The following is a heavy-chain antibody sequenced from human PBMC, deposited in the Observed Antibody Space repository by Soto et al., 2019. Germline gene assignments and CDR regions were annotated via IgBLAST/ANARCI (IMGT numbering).Heavy chain of an antibody. Sequence: EVQLLESGGGLVQPGGSLRLSCAASGFTFSNYAMSWVRQAPGKGLEWVSAIGGSGNNIYYVDSVKGRFTISRDNSKNTLYLQMNSLRAEDTALYYCAKDITSDSGTKPRWAFDIWGQGTMVTVSS. CDR3: AKDITSDSGTKPRWAFDI. CDR2: IGGSGNNI. CDR1: GFTFSNYA. J-gene: IGHJ3*02. V-gene: IGHV3-23*01. D-gene: IGHD3-10*01.